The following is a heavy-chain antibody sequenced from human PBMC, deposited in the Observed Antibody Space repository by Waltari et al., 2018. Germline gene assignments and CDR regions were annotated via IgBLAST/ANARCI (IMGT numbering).Heavy chain of an antibody. D-gene: IGHD2-21*01. J-gene: IGHJ4*02. CDR1: GGSFSGYY. V-gene: IGHV4-34*01. Sequence: QVQLQQWGAGLLKPSETLSLTCAVYGGSFSGYYWSWIRQPPGKGLEWIGEINHSGSTNYNPSLKSRVTISVDTSKNQFSLKLSSVTAADTAVYYCASSHCGGDCYPDPYYFDYWGQGTLVTVSS. CDR3: ASSHCGGDCYPDPYYFDY. CDR2: INHSGST.